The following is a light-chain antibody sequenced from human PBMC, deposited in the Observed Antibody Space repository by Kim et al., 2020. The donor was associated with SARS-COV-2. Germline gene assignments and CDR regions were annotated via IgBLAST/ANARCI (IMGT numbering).Light chain of an antibody. CDR2: DAS. V-gene: IGKV3-11*01. CDR3: HHRSDGPLT. J-gene: IGKJ4*01. CDR1: QSVHIF. Sequence: EIVLTQSPATLFLSPGESATLSCRASQSVHIFLAWYQQKPGQSPRLLIYDASNRATGIPARFSGSGSGTEFSLTISSLEPEDFATYYCHHRSDGPLTFGGGTKVDIK.